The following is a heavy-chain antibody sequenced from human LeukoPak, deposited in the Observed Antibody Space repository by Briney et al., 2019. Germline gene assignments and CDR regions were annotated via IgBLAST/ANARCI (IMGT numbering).Heavy chain of an antibody. CDR2: IKQDGSDK. CDR1: GFTFSSYW. Sequence: PGGSLRLSCEVSGFTFSSYWMNWVRQAPGKGLEWVANIKQDGSDKYYVDSVKGRFTISRDNAKNSLYLQMNSLRAEDTAVDYCAIIPRAAAGPSARSPFHYWGQGTLVTVSS. V-gene: IGHV3-7*01. D-gene: IGHD6-13*01. CDR3: AIIPRAAAGPSARSPFHY. J-gene: IGHJ4*02.